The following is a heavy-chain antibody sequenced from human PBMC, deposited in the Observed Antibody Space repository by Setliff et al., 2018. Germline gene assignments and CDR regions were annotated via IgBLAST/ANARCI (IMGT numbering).Heavy chain of an antibody. Sequence: SETLSLTCAVYGGSFSGYYWSWIRQPPGKGLEWIGVINHSGSTNYNPSLKSRVTISVDTSKNQFSLKLSSVTAADTAVYYCARIVVVISHPHYYYYYGMDVWGQGTTVTVSS. CDR2: INHSGST. V-gene: IGHV4-34*01. CDR1: GGSFSGYY. D-gene: IGHD3-22*01. J-gene: IGHJ6*02. CDR3: ARIVVVISHPHYYYYYGMDV.